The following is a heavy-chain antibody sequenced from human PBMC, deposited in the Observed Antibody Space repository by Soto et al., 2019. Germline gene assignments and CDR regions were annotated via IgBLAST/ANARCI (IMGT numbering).Heavy chain of an antibody. CDR2: ISYDGSNK. CDR3: AKDSRGY. J-gene: IGHJ4*02. V-gene: IGHV3-30*18. Sequence: VQLLESGGGLVQPGRSLRLSCAASGFTFSSYGMHWVRQAPGKGLEWVAVISYDGSNKYYADSVKGRFTISRDNSKNTLYLQMNSLRAEDTAVYYCAKDSRGYWGQGTLVTVSS. CDR1: GFTFSSYG. D-gene: IGHD3-10*01.